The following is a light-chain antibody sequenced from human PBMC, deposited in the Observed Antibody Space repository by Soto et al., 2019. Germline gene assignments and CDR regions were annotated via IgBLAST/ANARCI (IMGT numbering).Light chain of an antibody. Sequence: ETLLPQSPGTLSLSPGERATLSCRASEALGRNYLAWYQQKPGQAPRLLIHRIYIRAAGIPARFTGSASGTDFTLTISRLEPEDFAVYYCQQYDNFPQTFGQGTRVEIK. V-gene: IGKV3-20*01. CDR1: EALGRNY. CDR3: QQYDNFPQT. J-gene: IGKJ1*01. CDR2: RIY.